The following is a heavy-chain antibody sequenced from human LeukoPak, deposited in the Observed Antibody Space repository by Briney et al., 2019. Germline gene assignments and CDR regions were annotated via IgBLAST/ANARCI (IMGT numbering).Heavy chain of an antibody. CDR3: ARDTYYYDHAFDI. V-gene: IGHV1-46*01. CDR2: INPSGGCT. J-gene: IGHJ3*02. CDR1: GYAFTSYY. D-gene: IGHD3-22*01. Sequence: ASVKVSCKASGYAFTSYYMHWVRRAPGQGLEWMGIINPSGGCTSYAQKFQGRVTMTRDMSTSTVYMELSSLRSEDTAVYYCARDTYYYDHAFDIWGQGTMVTVSS.